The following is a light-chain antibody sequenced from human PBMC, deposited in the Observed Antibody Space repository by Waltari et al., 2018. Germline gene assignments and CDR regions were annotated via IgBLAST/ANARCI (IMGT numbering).Light chain of an antibody. CDR2: TDN. V-gene: IGLV1-44*01. Sequence: QSVLTQPPSASGTPGQGVTVSCSGSSSNIGRHGVSRYQQVPGTAPKLLMPTDNQRPAGVPDRFSGSKSGTSASLAISGVQSEDEAHYYCAAWDDSLNGRVFGGGTKVTVL. CDR3: AAWDDSLNGRV. J-gene: IGLJ3*02. CDR1: SSNIGRHG.